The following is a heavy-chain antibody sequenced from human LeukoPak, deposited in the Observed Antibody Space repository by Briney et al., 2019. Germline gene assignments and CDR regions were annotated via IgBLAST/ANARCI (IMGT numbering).Heavy chain of an antibody. CDR3: GRDGRY. V-gene: IGHV1-69*04. D-gene: IGHD1-26*01. CDR2: IIPFLGIA. Sequence: ASVKVSCKASGGTFSSYTINWVRQAPGQGLEWMGRIIPFLGIANYAQKFQSRVTITADKSTTTAYMELSSLRSEDTAGDYCGRDGRYWGEGTLLGVPS. CDR1: GGTFSSYT. J-gene: IGHJ4*02.